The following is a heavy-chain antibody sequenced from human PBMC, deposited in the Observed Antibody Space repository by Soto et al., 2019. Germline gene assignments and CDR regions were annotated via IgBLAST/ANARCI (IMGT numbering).Heavy chain of an antibody. CDR2: ISIGSGSI. CDR1: GFTFSNYA. V-gene: IGHV3-48*02. CDR3: VRDDRWAFDF. D-gene: IGHD3-22*01. Sequence: DVHLVESGGGLVQPEGSLRVSCAASGFTFSNYAMNWVRQAPGKGLEWVSYISIGSGSIFYADSVKGRFTISRDDAKNSLYLQMNTLRDEDTAVYYCVRDDRWAFDFWGQGTMVTVSS. J-gene: IGHJ3*01.